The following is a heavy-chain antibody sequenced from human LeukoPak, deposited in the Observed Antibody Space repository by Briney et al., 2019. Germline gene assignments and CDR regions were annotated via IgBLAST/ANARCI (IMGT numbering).Heavy chain of an antibody. J-gene: IGHJ4*02. D-gene: IGHD6-19*01. CDR1: GDSVSSNSAS. V-gene: IGHV6-1*01. CDR2: TYYRSKWYN. Sequence: SQTLSLTCAISGDSVSSNSASWNWIRQSPSRGLERLGRTYYRSKWYNEYEVSVRSRITINADTSKNQLSLQLISVTPEDTAVYYCARDKKGIAVAGYFDCWGQGTLVTVSS. CDR3: ARDKKGIAVAGYFDC.